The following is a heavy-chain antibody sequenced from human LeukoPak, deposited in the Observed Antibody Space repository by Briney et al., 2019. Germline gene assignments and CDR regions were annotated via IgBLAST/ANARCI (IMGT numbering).Heavy chain of an antibody. V-gene: IGHV5-51*01. D-gene: IGHD4-17*01. J-gene: IGHJ4*02. CDR1: GYSFTSLW. CDR2: IYPGDSDT. Sequence: GESLKISCKGSGYSFTSLWIGWVRQVPGKGLEWMGIIYPGDSDTRYSPSFEGQVTISADKSISTAYLEWSNLKASDTAIYYCARRYGRPFDYWGQGTLVTVSS. CDR3: ARRYGRPFDY.